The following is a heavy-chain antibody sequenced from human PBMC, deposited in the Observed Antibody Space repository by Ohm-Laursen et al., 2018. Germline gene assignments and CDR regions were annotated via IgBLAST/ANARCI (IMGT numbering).Heavy chain of an antibody. V-gene: IGHV3-64*01. J-gene: IGHJ4*02. CDR3: AKDLTIFGVGYFDY. D-gene: IGHD3-3*01. CDR2: ISSNGGST. Sequence: GSLRLSCTASGFTFSSYAMHWVRQAPGKGLEYVSAISSNGGSTYYANSVKGRFTISRDNSKNTLYLQMNSLRAEDTAVYYCAKDLTIFGVGYFDYWGQGTLVTVSS. CDR1: GFTFSSYA.